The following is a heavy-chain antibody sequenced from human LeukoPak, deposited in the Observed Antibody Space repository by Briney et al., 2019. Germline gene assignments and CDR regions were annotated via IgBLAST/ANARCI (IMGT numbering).Heavy chain of an antibody. Sequence: PSETLSLTCSVSGDSTFNSNSYWSWMRQPAGKGLEWIGHIFSRGNTNYNPSLKSRVTISVDMSKNQFSLKLSSVTAADTAVYYCARGLLDFAAMVKWCAFDIWGQGTMVTVSS. CDR1: GDSTFNSNSY. V-gene: IGHV4-61*09. CDR3: ARGLLDFAAMVKWCAFDI. D-gene: IGHD5-18*01. CDR2: IFSRGNT. J-gene: IGHJ3*02.